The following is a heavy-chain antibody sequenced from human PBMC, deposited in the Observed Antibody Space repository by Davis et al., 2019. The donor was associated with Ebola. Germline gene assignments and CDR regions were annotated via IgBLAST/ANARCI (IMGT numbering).Heavy chain of an antibody. CDR2: LDNTGKT. J-gene: IGHJ4*02. Sequence: GESLKISCAASGFDVNTNHMTWVRQAPGQGLEWVSFLDNTGKTYYADSVKGRFTISRDNAKNSLYLQTNSLRAEDTAVYYCARGLRCDYWGQGTLVTVSS. D-gene: IGHD4-17*01. CDR1: GFDVNTNH. CDR3: ARGLRCDY. V-gene: IGHV3-66*01.